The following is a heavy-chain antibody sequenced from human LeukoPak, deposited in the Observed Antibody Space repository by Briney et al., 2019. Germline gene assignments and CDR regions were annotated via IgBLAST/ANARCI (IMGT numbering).Heavy chain of an antibody. CDR2: INPNSGGT. Sequence: ASVKVSCKASGYTFTGYYMHRVRQAPGQGLEWMGWINPNSGGTNYAQKFQGRVTMTRDTSISTAYMELSRLRSDDTAVYYCARVVVVPAAPSNWFDPWGQGTLVTVSS. CDR1: GYTFTGYY. CDR3: ARVVVVPAAPSNWFDP. J-gene: IGHJ5*02. V-gene: IGHV1-2*02. D-gene: IGHD2-2*01.